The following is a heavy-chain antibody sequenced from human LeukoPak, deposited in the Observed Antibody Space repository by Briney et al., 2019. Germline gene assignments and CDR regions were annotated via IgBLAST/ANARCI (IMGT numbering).Heavy chain of an antibody. CDR1: GYTFTSYD. CDR2: MNPNSGNT. Sequence: ASVKVSCKASGYTFTSYDINWVGQATGQGLEWMGWMNPNSGNTGYPQKFQGRVTMTRNTAISPAYLDLSTLSSEDTDMYECARAYSDDRSGSNWFDPWGQGTLVTVSS. V-gene: IGHV1-8*01. CDR3: ARAYSDDRSGSNWFDP. D-gene: IGHD3-22*01. J-gene: IGHJ5*02.